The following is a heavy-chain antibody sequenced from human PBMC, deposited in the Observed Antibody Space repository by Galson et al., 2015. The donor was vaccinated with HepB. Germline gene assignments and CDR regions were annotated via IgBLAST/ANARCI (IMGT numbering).Heavy chain of an antibody. V-gene: IGHV3-74*01. J-gene: IGHJ4*02. D-gene: IGHD6-13*01. CDR2: INSDETTI. Sequence: SLRLSCAASGFTFSSYWMHWVRRAPGKGLVWVSRINSDETTITYADSVKGRFTISRDNAKNTLYLQLNSLRAEDTALYYCVRSRYTTSWFDYWGQGTLVTASS. CDR1: GFTFSSYW. CDR3: VRSRYTTSWFDY.